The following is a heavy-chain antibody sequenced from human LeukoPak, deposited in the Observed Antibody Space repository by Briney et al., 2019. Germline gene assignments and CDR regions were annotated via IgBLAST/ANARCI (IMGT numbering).Heavy chain of an antibody. J-gene: IGHJ4*02. CDR1: GGSISSSNW. CDR3: ASLYYYGSGTLDY. Sequence: PSETLSLTCAVSGGSISSSNWWSWVRQPPGKGLEWIGEIYHSGSTNYNPSLKSRVTISVDKSKNQFSLKLSSVTAADTAVYYCASLYYYGSGTLDYWGQGTLVTVSS. D-gene: IGHD3-10*01. CDR2: IYHSGST. V-gene: IGHV4-4*02.